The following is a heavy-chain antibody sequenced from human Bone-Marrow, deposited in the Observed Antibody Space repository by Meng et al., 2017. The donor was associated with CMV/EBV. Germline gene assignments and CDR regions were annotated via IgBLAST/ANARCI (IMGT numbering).Heavy chain of an antibody. CDR3: ARAIYDFWSGYHYYGMDV. CDR1: GFIFSSYA. D-gene: IGHD3-3*01. CDR2: ISYDGSNK. Sequence: GGSLRPSCAASGFIFSSYAIHWVRQAPGKGLEWVVVISYDGSNKYYADSVKGRFTISRDNSKNTLYLQMNSLRAEDTAVYYCARAIYDFWSGYHYYGMDVWGQGTTVTVSS. J-gene: IGHJ6*02. V-gene: IGHV3-30*04.